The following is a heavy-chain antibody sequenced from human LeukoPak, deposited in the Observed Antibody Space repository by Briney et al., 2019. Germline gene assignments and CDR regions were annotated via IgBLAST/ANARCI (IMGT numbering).Heavy chain of an antibody. V-gene: IGHV3-23*01. CDR3: AKVAGHFDY. D-gene: IGHD6-19*01. CDR2: ISGSGGST. CDR1: GFGFTFSNHA. J-gene: IGHJ4*02. Sequence: GGSLRLSCAASGFGFTFSNHAMSWVRQAPGKGLEWVSAISGSGGSTYYADSVKGRFTISRDNSKNTLYLQMNSLRDEDTAVYYCAKVAGHFDYWGQGTLVTVSS.